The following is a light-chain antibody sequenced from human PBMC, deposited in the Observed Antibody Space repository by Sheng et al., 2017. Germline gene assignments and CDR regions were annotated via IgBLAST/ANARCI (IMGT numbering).Light chain of an antibody. V-gene: IGKV1-9*01. J-gene: IGKJ3*01. Sequence: DIQLTQSPSSLSASVGDRVTMTCVASLGFPRFLAWYQQKPGKAPKLLIYGASAVQSGVPSRFSAXGSGPAXTLTISSLQPEDFATYYCQQYNSYPLTFGPGTKVDL. CDR1: LGFPRF. CDR3: QQYNSYPLT. CDR2: GAS.